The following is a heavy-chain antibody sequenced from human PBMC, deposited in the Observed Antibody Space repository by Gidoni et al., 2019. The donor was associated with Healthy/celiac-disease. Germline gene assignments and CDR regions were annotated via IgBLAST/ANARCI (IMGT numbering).Heavy chain of an antibody. CDR2: ISGSGGST. Sequence: EVQLLESGGGLVQPGGSLRLSCAASGFTFSSYAMSWVRQAPGKGLEWVSAISGSGGSTYYADSVKGRFTISRDNSKNTLYLQMNSLRAEDTAVYYCAKGGTLYYYDSSGYYRHWGQGTLVTVSS. V-gene: IGHV3-23*01. D-gene: IGHD3-22*01. J-gene: IGHJ4*02. CDR3: AKGGTLYYYDSSGYYRH. CDR1: GFTFSSYA.